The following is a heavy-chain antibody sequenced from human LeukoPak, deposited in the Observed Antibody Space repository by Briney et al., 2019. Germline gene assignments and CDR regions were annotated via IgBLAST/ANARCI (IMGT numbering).Heavy chain of an antibody. V-gene: IGHV4-39*01. CDR3: ARRGLRPNWLDP. D-gene: IGHD4-17*01. J-gene: IGHJ5*02. CDR1: GGSISSSSYY. CDR2: IYYSGST. Sequence: KPSETLSLTCTVSGGSISSSSYYWGWIRQPPGKGLEWIGSIYYSGSTYYNPSLKSRVTISVDTSKNQFSLKLSSVTAADTAVYYCARRGLRPNWLDPWGQGTLVTVSS.